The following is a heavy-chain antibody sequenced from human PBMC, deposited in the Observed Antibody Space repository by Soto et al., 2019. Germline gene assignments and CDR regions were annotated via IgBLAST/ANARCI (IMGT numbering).Heavy chain of an antibody. Sequence: PGGSLRLSCAASGFTFSNSWMTWVRQAPGKGLEWVAVISYDGSNKYYADSVKGRFTISRDNSKNTLYLQMNSLRAEDTAVYYCARESPESLRGGGMDVWGQGTTVTVSS. V-gene: IGHV3-30-3*01. CDR1: GFTFSNSW. D-gene: IGHD4-17*01. J-gene: IGHJ6*02. CDR2: ISYDGSNK. CDR3: ARESPESLRGGGMDV.